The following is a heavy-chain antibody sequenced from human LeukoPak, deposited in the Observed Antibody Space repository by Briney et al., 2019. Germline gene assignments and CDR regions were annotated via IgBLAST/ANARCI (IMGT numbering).Heavy chain of an antibody. D-gene: IGHD3-9*01. V-gene: IGHV3-53*01. CDR1: GFTVSSNY. J-gene: IGHJ4*02. Sequence: GGSLRLSCAASGFTVSSNYMSWVRQAPGKGLEWVSVIYSGGSTYYADSVKGRFTISRDNSKNTLYLQMNSLRAEDTAVYYCAKAGVYDILTGYLYYFDYWGQGTLVTVSS. CDR3: AKAGVYDILTGYLYYFDY. CDR2: IYSGGST.